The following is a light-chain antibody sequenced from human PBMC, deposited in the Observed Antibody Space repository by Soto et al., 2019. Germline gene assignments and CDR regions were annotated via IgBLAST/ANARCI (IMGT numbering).Light chain of an antibody. V-gene: IGKV1-39*01. J-gene: IGKJ3*01. CDR2: AAP. Sequence: DIQMTQSPSSLSASVGDRVTITCRASQSISSYLNWYQQKPGKAPKLLIYAAPSLQSGVPSRFSGSGSATDFTLPISSLHPEDFATYYCQQSYSTRQFTFGPGTKVDIK. CDR1: QSISSY. CDR3: QQSYSTRQFT.